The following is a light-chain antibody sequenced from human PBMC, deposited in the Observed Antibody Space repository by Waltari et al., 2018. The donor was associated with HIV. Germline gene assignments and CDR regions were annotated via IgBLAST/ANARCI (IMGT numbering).Light chain of an antibody. V-gene: IGKV1-5*03. CDR1: QSISSC. CDR2: NAS. Sequence: DIQMTQSPSSLSASVGDRVTITCRASQSISSCLAWYQQKPGKAPNLLIYNASSLQSGVPSRFSGSGFGTDFTLTISSLQPDDSATYYCQQCNSNPLTFGQGTKLEIK. CDR3: QQCNSNPLT. J-gene: IGKJ4*01.